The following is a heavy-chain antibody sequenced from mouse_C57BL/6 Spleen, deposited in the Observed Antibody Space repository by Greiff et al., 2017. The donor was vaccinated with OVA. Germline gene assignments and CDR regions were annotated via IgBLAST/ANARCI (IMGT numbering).Heavy chain of an antibody. CDR2: IDPSDSET. CDR1: GYTFTSYW. Sequence: VKLQQPGAELVRPGSSVKLSCKASGYTFTSYWMHWVKQRPIQGLEWIGNIDPSDSETHYNQKFKDKATLTVDKSSSTAYMQLSSLTSEDSAVYYCARDYDYVWYFDVWGTGTTVTVSS. CDR3: ARDYDYVWYFDV. V-gene: IGHV1-52*01. D-gene: IGHD2-4*01. J-gene: IGHJ1*03.